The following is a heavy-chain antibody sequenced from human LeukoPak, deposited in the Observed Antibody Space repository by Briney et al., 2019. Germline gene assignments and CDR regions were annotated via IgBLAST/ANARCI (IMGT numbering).Heavy chain of an antibody. CDR2: IDWDDDK. CDR1: GFSLITSGMC. J-gene: IGHJ4*02. V-gene: IGHV2-70*01. Sequence: SGPALVKPTQTLTLTCTFSGFSLITSGMCVSWIRQPAGKALEWLALIDWDDDKYYSTSLKTRLTISKDTFKSQVVLTMTNMDPVDTATYYCARISAYGDYYFDYWGQGTLVTVSS. D-gene: IGHD4-17*01. CDR3: ARISAYGDYYFDY.